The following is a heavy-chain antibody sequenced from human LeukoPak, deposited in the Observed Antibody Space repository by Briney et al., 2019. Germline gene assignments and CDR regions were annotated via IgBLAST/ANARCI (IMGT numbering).Heavy chain of an antibody. Sequence: ASVKVSFKSSGYTFTVYYLHWVRQAPGQGLEWMAWINPNSCGTSYAQKFRGGVTMARDTSIRTDYMELGRLRSDDRAVYYCARGRSVTVPETTKLFDQWGQGTLVTVSS. CDR2: INPNSCGT. J-gene: IGHJ4*02. D-gene: IGHD1-7*01. CDR3: ARGRSVTVPETTKLFDQ. V-gene: IGHV1-2*02. CDR1: GYTFTVYY.